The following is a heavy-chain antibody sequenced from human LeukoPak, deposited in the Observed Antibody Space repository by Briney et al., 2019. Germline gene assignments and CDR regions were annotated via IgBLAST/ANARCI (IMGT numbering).Heavy chain of an antibody. CDR1: GGSISSSSYY. D-gene: IGHD2-8*02. J-gene: IGHJ4*02. Sequence: SETLSLTCTVSGGSISSSSYYWGWIRQPPGKGLEWVGSIYYSGSTYYNPCLKSRVTISVDTSKNQFSLKLSSVTAADTAVYYCARSERERIVLVVYAYFDYWGQGTLVTVSS. CDR2: IYYSGST. V-gene: IGHV4-39*01. CDR3: ARSERERIVLVVYAYFDY.